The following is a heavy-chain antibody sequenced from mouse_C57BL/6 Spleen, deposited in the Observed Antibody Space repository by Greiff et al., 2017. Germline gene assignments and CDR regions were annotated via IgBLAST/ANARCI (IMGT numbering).Heavy chain of an antibody. D-gene: IGHD1-1*01. CDR1: GYTFTSYW. Sequence: QVQLQQPGAELVRPGSSVKLSCKASGYTFTSYWMHWVKQRPIQGLEWIGNIDPSDSETHYNQKFKDKATLTVGKSSSTAYMQLSSLTSEDSAVYYCAREDYYGSSFAYWGQGTLVTVSA. V-gene: IGHV1-52*01. J-gene: IGHJ3*01. CDR3: AREDYYGSSFAY. CDR2: IDPSDSET.